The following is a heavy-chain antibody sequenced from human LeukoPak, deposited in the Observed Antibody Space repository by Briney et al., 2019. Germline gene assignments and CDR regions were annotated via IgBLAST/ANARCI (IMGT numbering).Heavy chain of an antibody. CDR3: AKDRPFYDNSGYYDY. J-gene: IGHJ4*02. CDR1: GFTSSSYA. CDR2: ISGSGGTT. Sequence: GGSLRLSCAASGFTSSSYAMSWVRQAPGKGLEWVSAISGSGGTTYYADSVKGRFTISRDNSKNTLYLQMNSLRAEDTAVYFCAKDRPFYDNSGYYDYWGQGTLVTVSS. V-gene: IGHV3-23*01. D-gene: IGHD3-22*01.